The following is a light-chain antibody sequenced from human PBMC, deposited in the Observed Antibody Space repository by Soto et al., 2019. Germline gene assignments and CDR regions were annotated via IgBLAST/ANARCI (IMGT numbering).Light chain of an antibody. CDR3: QQRSNF. V-gene: IGKV3-11*01. J-gene: IGKJ3*01. Sequence: EIVLTQSPATLSLSPGERATLSCRASQSVSSYLAGYQQKPGQAPRLLIYDASNTDTGTPARFSGSGSGTDFTLTISSIEPEDFAVYYCQQRSNFFGPGTKVDIK. CDR1: QSVSSY. CDR2: DAS.